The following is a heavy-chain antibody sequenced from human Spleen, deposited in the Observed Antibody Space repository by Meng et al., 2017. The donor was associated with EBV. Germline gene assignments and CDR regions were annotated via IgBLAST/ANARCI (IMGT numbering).Heavy chain of an antibody. CDR2: INAHSGAT. D-gene: IGHD3-10*01. Sequence: QVQLVQSGAEVKKPXXXXXXXCKASGYIFTGYYIHWVRQAPGQGLEWMGRINAHSGATDYAQKFQGRVTMTRDTSISTAYMEVIRLTSDDTTFYYCARENFGSGTFHPFDYWGQGTLVTVSS. V-gene: IGHV1-2*02. CDR3: ARENFGSGTFHPFDY. CDR1: GYIFTGYY. J-gene: IGHJ4*02.